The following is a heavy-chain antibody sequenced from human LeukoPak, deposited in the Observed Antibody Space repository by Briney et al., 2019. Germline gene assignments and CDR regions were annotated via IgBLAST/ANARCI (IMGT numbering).Heavy chain of an antibody. CDR1: GFTFSSYW. J-gene: IGHJ3*02. V-gene: IGHV3-7*01. CDR2: IKQDGSEK. D-gene: IGHD3-9*01. Sequence: GGSLRLSCAASGFTFSSYWMSWVRQAPGKGLEWVANIKQDGSEKYYVDSVKGRFTISRDNAKNTLYLQMNSLRAEDTAVYYCAKDGPPDILTGSFTDAFDIWGQGTMVTVSS. CDR3: AKDGPPDILTGSFTDAFDI.